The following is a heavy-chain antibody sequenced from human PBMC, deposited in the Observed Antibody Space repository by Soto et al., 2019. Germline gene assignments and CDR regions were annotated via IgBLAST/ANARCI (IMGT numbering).Heavy chain of an antibody. D-gene: IGHD2-21*01. Sequence: GRGLEWVSINSGSGSGTYYADSVKGRFTISRDNSRNTLSLQMNSLRADDTAVYFFFQAQGVIRGCSTLSAFLVKRAPDL. CDR2: NSGSGSGT. J-gene: IGHJ2*01. V-gene: IGHV3-23*01. CDR3: FQAQGVIRGCSTLSAFLVKRAPDL.